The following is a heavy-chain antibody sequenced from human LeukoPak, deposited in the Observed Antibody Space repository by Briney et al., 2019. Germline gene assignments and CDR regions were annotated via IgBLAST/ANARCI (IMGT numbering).Heavy chain of an antibody. V-gene: IGHV4-30-2*01. CDR3: AREGGGYYYDSSGYPGGMDV. Sequence: SETLSLTCAVSGGSISSGGYSWSWIRQPPGKGLEWIGYIYHSGSTYYNPSLKSRVTISVDRSKNQFSLKLSSVTAADTAVYYCAREGGGYYYDSSGYPGGMDVWGQGTTVTVSS. CDR2: IYHSGST. D-gene: IGHD3-22*01. J-gene: IGHJ6*02. CDR1: GGSISSGGYS.